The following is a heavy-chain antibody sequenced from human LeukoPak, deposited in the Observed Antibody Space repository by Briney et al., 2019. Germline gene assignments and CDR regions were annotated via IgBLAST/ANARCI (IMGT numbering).Heavy chain of an antibody. CDR3: ARVGGSSWSYYYYYGMDV. Sequence: SETLSLTCAVSGGSISSNNWWGWVRQPPGKGLEWIGEIYHSGSPNYNPSLKCRVTISVDKSRNHFSLNLSSVTAADTAVYYCARVGGSSWSYYYYYGMDVWGQGTTVTVSS. D-gene: IGHD2-15*01. CDR2: IYHSGSP. J-gene: IGHJ6*02. CDR1: GGSISSNNW. V-gene: IGHV4-4*02.